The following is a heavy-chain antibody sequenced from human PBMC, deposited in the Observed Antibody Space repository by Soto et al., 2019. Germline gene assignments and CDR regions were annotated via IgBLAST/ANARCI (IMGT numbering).Heavy chain of an antibody. D-gene: IGHD1-1*01. Sequence: SETLSLTCTVSGGSINSGDYYWSWVRQPPGKGLEWIGHIYYTGVPYYRPSLQSRVTMSLDTSKNQFSQELNSVTAADTAVYYCNRGQAWLQLGAPGSLWGEGTLVTVSS. CDR1: GGSINSGDYY. CDR2: IYYTGVP. J-gene: IGHJ1*01. V-gene: IGHV4-30-4*01. CDR3: NRGQAWLQLGAPGSL.